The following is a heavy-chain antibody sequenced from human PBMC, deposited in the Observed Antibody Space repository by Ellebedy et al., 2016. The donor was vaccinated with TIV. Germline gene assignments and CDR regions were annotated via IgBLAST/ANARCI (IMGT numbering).Heavy chain of an antibody. CDR1: GYTFTAYY. D-gene: IGHD1-26*01. Sequence: AASVKVSCKASGYTFTAYYIHWVRQAPGHGLEWMGWISPNSAATNYAQKFQGRVAMTRYTSTRTVYMDLSRLTSDDTAVYYCAREWKELLLGRFDPWGQGTLVTVSS. CDR3: AREWKELLLGRFDP. V-gene: IGHV1-2*02. J-gene: IGHJ5*02. CDR2: ISPNSAAT.